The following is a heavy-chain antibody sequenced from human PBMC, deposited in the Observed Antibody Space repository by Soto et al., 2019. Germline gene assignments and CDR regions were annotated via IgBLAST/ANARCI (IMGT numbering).Heavy chain of an antibody. J-gene: IGHJ5*02. CDR3: ARNSLYSNWFDP. CDR2: IDPSDSYT. D-gene: IGHD2-15*01. Sequence: ESLKISFKGSGYSFTSYWISWVRQMPGKGLEWMGRIDPSDSYTNYSPSFQGHVTISADKSISTAYLQWSSLKASDTAMYYCARNSLYSNWFDPWGQGTLVTVSS. V-gene: IGHV5-10-1*01. CDR1: GYSFTSYW.